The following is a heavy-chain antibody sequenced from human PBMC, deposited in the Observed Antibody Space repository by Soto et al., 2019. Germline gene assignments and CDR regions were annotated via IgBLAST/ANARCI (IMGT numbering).Heavy chain of an antibody. CDR1: GFTFSSYG. D-gene: IGHD6-19*01. J-gene: IGHJ6*02. CDR3: AKDLHEYSSGWYGMDV. Sequence: QVQLVESGGGVVQPGRSLRLSCAASGFTFSSYGMHWVRQAPGKGLEWVAVISYDGSNKYYADSVKGRFTISRDNSKNTLYLQMNSLRAEDTAVYYCAKDLHEYSSGWYGMDVWGQWTTVTVSS. CDR2: ISYDGSNK. V-gene: IGHV3-30*18.